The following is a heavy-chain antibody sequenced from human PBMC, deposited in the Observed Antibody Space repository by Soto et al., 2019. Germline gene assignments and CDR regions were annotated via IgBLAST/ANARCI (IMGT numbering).Heavy chain of an antibody. J-gene: IGHJ6*02. Sequence: ASVKVSCKVLGYTVNDLSIHWVRQAPGKGLEWVGGFDPEHGEAVYAQKFQGRVTMTEETSTDTAYMELSNLRSGDTAVYYCVKGGSRGRYYYYYGMDVWGQGTTVTVSS. V-gene: IGHV1-24*01. CDR1: GYTVNDLS. CDR3: VKGGSRGRYYYYYGMDV. CDR2: FDPEHGEA. D-gene: IGHD1-26*01.